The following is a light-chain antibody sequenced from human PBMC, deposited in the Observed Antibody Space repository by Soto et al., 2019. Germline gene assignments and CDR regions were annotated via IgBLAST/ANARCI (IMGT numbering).Light chain of an antibody. CDR3: SSFTSINTWV. J-gene: IGLJ3*02. V-gene: IGLV2-14*01. CDR2: EVS. Sequence: QSALTQPASVSGSPGQSITISCTGTSSDVGGYNYVSWYQQHPGKAPKLMIYEVSNRPSGVSNRFFSSKSGNTASLTISGLQTEDEADYYCSSFTSINTWVFGGGTKLTVL. CDR1: SSDVGGYNY.